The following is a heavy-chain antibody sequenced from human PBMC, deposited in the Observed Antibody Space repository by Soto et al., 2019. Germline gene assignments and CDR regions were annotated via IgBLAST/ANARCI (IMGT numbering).Heavy chain of an antibody. CDR2: IVVGSGNT. V-gene: IGHV1-58*01. J-gene: IGHJ4*02. CDR1: GFTFTSSA. CDR3: AAARAGFGELLSYPPGYFDY. Sequence: QMQLVQSGPEVKKPGTSVKVSCKASGFTFTSSAVQWVRQARGQRLEWIGWIVVGSGNTNYAQKFQERVTITRDMSTSTAYMELSSLRSEDTAVYYCAAARAGFGELLSYPPGYFDYWGQGTLVTVSS. D-gene: IGHD3-10*01.